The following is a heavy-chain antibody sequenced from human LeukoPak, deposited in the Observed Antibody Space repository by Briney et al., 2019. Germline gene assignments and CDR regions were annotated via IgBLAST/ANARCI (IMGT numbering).Heavy chain of an antibody. V-gene: IGHV1-2*02. D-gene: IGHD6-13*01. CDR2: INPNSGGT. J-gene: IGHJ5*02. CDR3: AKGGGLGSWYEWFDP. Sequence: ASVKVSCKASGYTFTGYYMHWVRQAPGQGLEWMGWINPNSGGTNYAQKFQGRVTMTRDTSISTAYMELSRLRSDDTAVYYCAKGGGLGSWYEWFDPWGQGTLVTVSS. CDR1: GYTFTGYY.